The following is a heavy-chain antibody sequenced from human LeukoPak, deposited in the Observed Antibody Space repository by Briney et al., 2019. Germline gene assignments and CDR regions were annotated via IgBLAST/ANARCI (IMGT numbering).Heavy chain of an antibody. D-gene: IGHD3-22*01. CDR1: GGSISTYY. V-gene: IGHV4-59*08. J-gene: IGHJ3*02. Sequence: QVQLQESGPGLVKPSETLSLTCTVSGGSISTYYWSWIRPPPGKGLEWIGHIFYSGSTNYNPSLKSRVTISVDTSKNQFSLKLSSVTAADTAVYYCARHYYDSSGYYKRAFDIWGQGTMVTVSS. CDR3: ARHYYDSSGYYKRAFDI. CDR2: IFYSGST.